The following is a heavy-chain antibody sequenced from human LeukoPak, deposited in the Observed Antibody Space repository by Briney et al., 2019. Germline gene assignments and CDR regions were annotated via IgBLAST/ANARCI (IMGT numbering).Heavy chain of an antibody. D-gene: IGHD1-1*01. CDR2: INSDWSST. J-gene: IGHJ6*03. Sequence: PGGSLRLSCAASGFTFSSYWMHWVRQAPGKGLVWVSRINSDWSSTSYADSVKGRFTISRDNAKNTLYLQMNSLRAEDTAVYYCARGGQLERRRYYYYYYMDVWGKGTTVTVSS. V-gene: IGHV3-74*01. CDR3: ARGGQLERRRYYYYYYMDV. CDR1: GFTFSSYW.